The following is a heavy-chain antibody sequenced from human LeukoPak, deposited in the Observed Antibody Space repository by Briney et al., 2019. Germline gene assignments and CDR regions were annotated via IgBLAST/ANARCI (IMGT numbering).Heavy chain of an antibody. CDR1: GGSIGSYY. D-gene: IGHD3-22*01. CDR2: IYTSGST. J-gene: IGHJ5*02. CDR3: ARHRTDYDSSGYYNWFDP. V-gene: IGHV4-4*09. Sequence: PSETLSLTCTVSGGSIGSYYWSWIRQPPGKGLEWIGYIYTSGSTNYNPSLKSRVTISVDTSKNQFSLKLSSVTAADTAVYYCARHRTDYDSSGYYNWFDPWGQGTLVTVSS.